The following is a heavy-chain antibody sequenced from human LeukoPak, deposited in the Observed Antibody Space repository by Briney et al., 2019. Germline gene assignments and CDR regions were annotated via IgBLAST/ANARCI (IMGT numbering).Heavy chain of an antibody. CDR2: ISGSGGST. Sequence: GGSLRLSCAASGFTFSSYAMSWVRQAPGRGLEWVSAISGSGGSTYYADSVKGRFTISRDNSKNTLYLQMNSLRAEDTAVYYCAKMGGYCSGGSCPDYYYYMDVWGKGTTVTVSS. J-gene: IGHJ6*03. D-gene: IGHD2-15*01. CDR3: AKMGGYCSGGSCPDYYYYMDV. CDR1: GFTFSSYA. V-gene: IGHV3-23*01.